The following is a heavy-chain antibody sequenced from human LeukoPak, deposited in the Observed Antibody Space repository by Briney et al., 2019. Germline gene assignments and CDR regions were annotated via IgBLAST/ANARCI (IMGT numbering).Heavy chain of an antibody. V-gene: IGHV3-23*01. CDR3: ARGSRAQGYYFDF. D-gene: IGHD3-10*01. CDR2: ISGSGGST. J-gene: IGHJ4*02. CDR1: GFTFSNYA. Sequence: GGSLRLSCAASGFTFSNYAMTWVRQAPGKGLEWVSTISGSGGSTYYADSVKGRFTISRDNSKNTLYLQMNSLRAEDTAAYYCARGSRAQGYYFDFWGQGTLVTVSS.